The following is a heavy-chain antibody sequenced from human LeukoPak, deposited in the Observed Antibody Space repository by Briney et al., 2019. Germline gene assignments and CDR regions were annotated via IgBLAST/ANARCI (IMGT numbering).Heavy chain of an antibody. CDR3: ARAVHIVVVPAAETSFDY. J-gene: IGHJ4*02. D-gene: IGHD2-2*01. Sequence: SETLSLTCTVSGGSISSYYWSWIRQPPGKGLEWIGYIYYSGSTNYNPSLKSRVTISVDTSKNQFSLKLSSVTAADTAVYYCARAVHIVVVPAAETSFDYWGQGTLVTVSS. CDR1: GGSISSYY. V-gene: IGHV4-59*12. CDR2: IYYSGST.